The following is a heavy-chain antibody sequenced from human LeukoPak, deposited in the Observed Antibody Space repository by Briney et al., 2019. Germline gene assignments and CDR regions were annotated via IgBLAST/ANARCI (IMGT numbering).Heavy chain of an antibody. D-gene: IGHD3-22*01. Sequence: GASVKVSCKASGYTFTTYYIHCVRQAPGQGLEWVGIINPSGGDTKYAQKFQGRVTLIRDTSTSTVSMELSSLRSEDTAVYYCARGSFAGTGGYYASNPFFDYWGQGTLVTVSS. V-gene: IGHV1-46*01. J-gene: IGHJ4*02. CDR2: INPSGGDT. CDR1: GYTFTTYY. CDR3: ARGSFAGTGGYYASNPFFDY.